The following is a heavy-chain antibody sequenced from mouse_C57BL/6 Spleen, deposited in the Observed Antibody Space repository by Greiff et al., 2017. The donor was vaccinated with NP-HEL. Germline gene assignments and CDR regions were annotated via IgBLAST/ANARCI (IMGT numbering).Heavy chain of an antibody. V-gene: IGHV1-82*01. CDR2: IYPGDGDT. D-gene: IGHD2-3*01. CDR1: GYAFSSSW. Sequence: VQLVESGPELVKPGASVKISCKASGYAFSSSWMNWVKQRPGKGLEWIGRIYPGDGDTNYNGKFKGKATLTADKSSSTAYMQLSSLTSEDSAVYFCARCDGYYLYAMDYWGQGTSVTVSS. CDR3: ARCDGYYLYAMDY. J-gene: IGHJ4*01.